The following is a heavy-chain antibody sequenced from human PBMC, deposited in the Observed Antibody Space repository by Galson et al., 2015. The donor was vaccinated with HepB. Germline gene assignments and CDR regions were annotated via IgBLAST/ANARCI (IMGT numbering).Heavy chain of an antibody. CDR3: TIAAAGTPSGY. CDR1: GFTFSSYA. D-gene: IGHD6-13*01. V-gene: IGHV3-49*04. CDR2: ISYDGTT. Sequence: SLRLSCAASGFTFSSYAMHWVRQAPGKGLEWVAVISYDGTTEYAASVKGRFTISRDDSKSIAYLQMNSLKTEDTAVYYCTIAAAGTPSGYWGQGTLVTVSS. J-gene: IGHJ4*02.